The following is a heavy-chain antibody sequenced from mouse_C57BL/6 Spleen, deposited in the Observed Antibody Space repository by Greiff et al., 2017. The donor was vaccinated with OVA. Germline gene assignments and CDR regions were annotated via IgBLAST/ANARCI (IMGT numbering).Heavy chain of an antibody. V-gene: IGHV1-18*01. CDR2: INPNNGGT. D-gene: IGHD1-1*01. CDR3: ARWNYGSSYAMDY. CDR1: GYTFTDYN. J-gene: IGHJ4*01. Sequence: VQLKESGPELVKPGASVKIPCKASGYTFTDYNMDWVKQSHGKSLEWFGDINPNNGGTIYNQKFKGKATLTVDKSSSTAYMELRCLTSEDTAVYYCARWNYGSSYAMDYWGQGTSVTVSS.